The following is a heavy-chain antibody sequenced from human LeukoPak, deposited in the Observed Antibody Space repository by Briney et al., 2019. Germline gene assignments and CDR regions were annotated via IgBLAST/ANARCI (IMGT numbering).Heavy chain of an antibody. Sequence: PGGSLRLSCAASGFTFSTFATSWVRQAPGKGLEWVAAISGSGIDPLYADFAEGRFTISRDNSKNTLYLHMNSLRAEDTAVYYCAKSSNEWELNSFDHWGSGSLVPVSS. V-gene: IGHV3-23*01. D-gene: IGHD4-23*01. CDR3: AKSSNEWELNSFDH. CDR1: GFTFSTFA. CDR2: ISGSGIDP. J-gene: IGHJ4*02.